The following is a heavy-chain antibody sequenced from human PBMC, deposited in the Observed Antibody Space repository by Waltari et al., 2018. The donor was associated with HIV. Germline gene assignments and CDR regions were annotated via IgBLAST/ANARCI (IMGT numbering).Heavy chain of an antibody. J-gene: IGHJ3*02. CDR2: IYPGDSDT. CDR1: GYSFTSYW. CDR3: ATSPRTHSVVVVNDAFDI. Sequence: EVQLVQSGAEVKKPGESLKISCKGSGYSFTSYWIGWVRQMPGKGLEWMGIIYPGDSDTRYSPSFQGQVTISADKSISTAYLQWSSLKASDTAMYYCATSPRTHSVVVVNDAFDIWGQGTMVTVSS. D-gene: IGHD2-15*01. V-gene: IGHV5-51*01.